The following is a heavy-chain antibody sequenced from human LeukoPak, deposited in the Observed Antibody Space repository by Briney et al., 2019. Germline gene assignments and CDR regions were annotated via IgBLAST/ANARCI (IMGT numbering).Heavy chain of an antibody. J-gene: IGHJ6*02. Sequence: GGSLRLSCAASGVTFSSYEVKWVRQAPGKGLEWVSYIISSGSPIYYADSVKGRFTISRDNAKNSLFLQMNSLRAEDTAVYYCASKNLNGLDVWGQGTTVTVSS. CDR2: IISSGSPI. V-gene: IGHV3-48*03. CDR3: ASKNLNGLDV. CDR1: GVTFSSYE.